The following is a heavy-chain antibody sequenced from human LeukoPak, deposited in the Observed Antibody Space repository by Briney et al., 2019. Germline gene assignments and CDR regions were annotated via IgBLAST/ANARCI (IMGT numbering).Heavy chain of an antibody. CDR3: ATIAGLRPYYYYMDV. CDR1: GYTLTELS. CDR2: FDPEDGET. V-gene: IGHV1-24*01. Sequence: GASVKVSCKVSGYTLTELSMHWVRQAPGKGLEWMGGFDPEDGETIYAQKFQGRVTMTEDTSTGTAYMELSSLRSEDTAAYYCATIAGLRPYYYYMDVWGKGTTVTVSS. D-gene: IGHD3-16*01. J-gene: IGHJ6*03.